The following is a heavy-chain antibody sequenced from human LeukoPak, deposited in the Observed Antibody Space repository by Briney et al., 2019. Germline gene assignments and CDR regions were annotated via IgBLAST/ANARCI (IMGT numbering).Heavy chain of an antibody. J-gene: IGHJ4*02. CDR2: IYPADSDT. CDR1: GYSLSTYW. D-gene: IGHD1-26*01. Sequence: HGESLKIFCEGSGYSLSTYWIAWVRQMPGKGLEWMGIIYPADSDTRYSPSFQSQVTVSADKSSATAYLHWSSLKASDTAMYYCARLAGSGTYHPLDYWGQGPLVTVS. V-gene: IGHV5-51*01. CDR3: ARLAGSGTYHPLDY.